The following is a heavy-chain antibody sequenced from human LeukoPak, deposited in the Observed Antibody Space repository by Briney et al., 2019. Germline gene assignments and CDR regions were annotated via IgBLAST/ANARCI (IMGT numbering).Heavy chain of an antibody. J-gene: IGHJ6*03. D-gene: IGHD1-1*01. CDR2: IYYSGST. V-gene: IGHV4-59*01. CDR1: GGSISSYY. Sequence: SETLSLTCTVSGGSISSYYWSWIRQPPGKGLEWIGYIYYSGSTNYNPSLKSRVTISVDTSKNQFSLKLSSVTAADSAVYYCARVSWFPGTSYYYMDVWGKGTTVTVSS. CDR3: ARVSWFPGTSYYYMDV.